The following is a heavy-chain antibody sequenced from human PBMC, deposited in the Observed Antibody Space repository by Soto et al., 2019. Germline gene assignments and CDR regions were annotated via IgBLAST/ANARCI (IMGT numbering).Heavy chain of an antibody. Sequence: EVQLVESGGGLVQPGGSLRLSCAASGFTFSRFELHWVRQAPGKGLEWISYISSSGSTAYYASSVEGRFTISRDNATHPVYLQMDSLRAEDTALYYCTRAAWFPAVSFYWGQGALVTVSS. CDR1: GFTFSRFE. CDR2: ISSSGSTA. V-gene: IGHV3-48*03. CDR3: TRAAWFPAVSFY. J-gene: IGHJ4*02. D-gene: IGHD3-10*01.